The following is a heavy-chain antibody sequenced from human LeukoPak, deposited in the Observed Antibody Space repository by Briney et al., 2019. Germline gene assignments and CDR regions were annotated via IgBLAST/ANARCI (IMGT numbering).Heavy chain of an antibody. V-gene: IGHV4-31*03. Sequence: SETLSLTCTVSGGSISSGGYYWSWIRQHPGKGLEWIGYIYYSGSTYYNPSLKSRVTISVDTSKNQFSLKLSSVTAADTAVYYCARDRALLWFGEFPGGGSSWFDPWGQGTLVTVSS. CDR2: IYYSGST. CDR1: GGSISSGGYY. CDR3: ARDRALLWFGEFPGGGSSWFDP. J-gene: IGHJ5*02. D-gene: IGHD3-10*01.